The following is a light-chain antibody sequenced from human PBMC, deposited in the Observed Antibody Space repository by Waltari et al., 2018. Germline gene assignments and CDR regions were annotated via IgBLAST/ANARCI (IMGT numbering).Light chain of an antibody. CDR1: SGHITNV. J-gene: IGLJ3*02. CDR3: QTGGHGTWV. CDR2: INSDGSH. Sequence: QLALTQSPSASASLGASVKLTCTLDSGHITNVVAWHQQHPERGPRYLMKINSDGSHSKGDGIPGRFSGSSSGAERYLTISSVQSDDEADYYCQTGGHGTWVFGGGTKLTVL. V-gene: IGLV4-69*01.